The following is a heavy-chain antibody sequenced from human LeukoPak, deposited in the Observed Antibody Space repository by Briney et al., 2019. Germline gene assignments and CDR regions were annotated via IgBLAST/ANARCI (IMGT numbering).Heavy chain of an antibody. CDR2: INHSGST. CDR3: ARVGRAYYYDSSGEFDY. Sequence: SETLSLTCAVYGGSFSGYYWSWIRQPPGKGLEWIGEINHSGSTNYNPSLKSRVTISVDTSKNQFSLKLSSVTAADTAVYYCARVGRAYYYDSSGEFDYWGQGTLVTVSS. D-gene: IGHD3-22*01. V-gene: IGHV4-34*01. J-gene: IGHJ4*02. CDR1: GGSFSGYY.